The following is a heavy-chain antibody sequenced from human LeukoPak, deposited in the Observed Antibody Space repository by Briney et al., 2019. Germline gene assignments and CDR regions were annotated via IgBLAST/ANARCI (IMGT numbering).Heavy chain of an antibody. D-gene: IGHD6-13*01. Sequence: SVKVSCKASGGTFSSYAISWVRQAPGQGLEWMGRIIPIFGTANYAQKFQGRVTITTDESTSTAYMELSSLRSEDTAVYYCARDQQLVPGYFDLWGRGTLVTVSP. J-gene: IGHJ2*01. CDR2: IIPIFGTA. CDR3: ARDQQLVPGYFDL. V-gene: IGHV1-69*05. CDR1: GGTFSSYA.